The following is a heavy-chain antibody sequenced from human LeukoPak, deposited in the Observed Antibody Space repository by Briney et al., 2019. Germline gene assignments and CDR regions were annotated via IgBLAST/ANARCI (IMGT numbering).Heavy chain of an antibody. D-gene: IGHD3-10*01. V-gene: IGHV3-30-3*01. CDR2: ISYDGSNK. CDR1: GFTFSSYA. J-gene: IGHJ4*02. CDR3: AKDPGSGSNPDY. Sequence: GGSLRLSCAASGFTFSSYAMHWVRQAPGKGLEWVAVISYDGSNKYYADSVKGRFTISRDNSKNTLYLQMNSLRAEDTAVYYCAKDPGSGSNPDYWGQGTLVTVSS.